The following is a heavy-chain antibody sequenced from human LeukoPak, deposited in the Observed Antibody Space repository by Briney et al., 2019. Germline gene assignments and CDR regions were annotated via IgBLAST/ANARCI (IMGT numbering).Heavy chain of an antibody. D-gene: IGHD6-25*01. J-gene: IGHJ4*02. CDR3: ARERYNTGSYFDF. Sequence: GASVKVSCKASGYTFTSFYIHWVRQAPGQGLEWMGIINPSGGSTSYSQNFQGSVTMTWDTSTSTVYMELSSLRSEDTAVYYCARERYNTGSYFDFWGQGTLVTVSS. CDR1: GYTFTSFY. V-gene: IGHV1-46*01. CDR2: INPSGGST.